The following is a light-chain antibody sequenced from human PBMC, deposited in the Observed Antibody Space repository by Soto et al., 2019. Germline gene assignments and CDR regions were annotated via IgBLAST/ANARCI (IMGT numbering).Light chain of an antibody. Sequence: EVVLTQSPATLSLSPGERATLSCRASESVRSYLAWYQQKPGQPPRLLIYDASYRAPGIPARFSGSGSGTEFTLTISSLEPEDFAVYYCQQRANWPPTFGPGTKVDIK. CDR3: QQRANWPPT. V-gene: IGKV3-11*01. J-gene: IGKJ3*01. CDR2: DAS. CDR1: ESVRSY.